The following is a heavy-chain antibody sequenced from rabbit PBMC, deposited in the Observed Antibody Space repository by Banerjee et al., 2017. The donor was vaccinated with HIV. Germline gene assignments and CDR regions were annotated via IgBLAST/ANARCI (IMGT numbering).Heavy chain of an antibody. V-gene: IGHV1S40*01. D-gene: IGHD3-1*01. CDR1: GFSFSSSYY. J-gene: IGHJ4*01. CDR2: IYAGSSGST. Sequence: QSLEESGGDLVKPGASLTLTCTASGFSFSSSYYMCWVRQAPGKGLEWIACIYAGSSGSTYYASWAKGRFTISKTSSTTVTLQMTSLTAADTATYFCARNIGLEYSNLWGPGTLVTVS. CDR3: ARNIGLEYSNL.